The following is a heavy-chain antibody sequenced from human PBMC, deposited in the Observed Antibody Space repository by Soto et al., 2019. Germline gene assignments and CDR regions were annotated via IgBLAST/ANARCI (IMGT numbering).Heavy chain of an antibody. J-gene: IGHJ6*01. CDR3: STRSATIFFNGVDV. V-gene: IGHV4-30-4*01. D-gene: IGHD1-26*01. CDR1: GGSITGGNYF. CDR2: ISYSGT. Sequence: QVELQESGPGLVKPSQTLSLTCTVSGGSITGGNYFLTWIRQSPGIGLEWIGNISYSGTYYNPSLKTRLTMCIDTSKNQVALEVRSVTAAATAVYYCSTRSATIFFNGVDVWGQGTTVIVSS.